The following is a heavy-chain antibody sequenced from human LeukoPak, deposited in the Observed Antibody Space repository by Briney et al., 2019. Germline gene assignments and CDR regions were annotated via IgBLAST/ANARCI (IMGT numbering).Heavy chain of an antibody. CDR1: GFTFNTYS. CDR3: ARGEYHQDGIGYNRFDN. J-gene: IGHJ4*02. D-gene: IGHD5-18*01. CDR2: ISGASHGI. Sequence: GGSLRLSCAASGFTFNTYSMTWVRQSPGKGLEWISHISGASHGIYYAESVKGRFIISRDNAKNSVCRQMSSLRPEDKAVYYCARGEYHQDGIGYNRFDNWGQGALVTVSS. V-gene: IGHV3-48*01.